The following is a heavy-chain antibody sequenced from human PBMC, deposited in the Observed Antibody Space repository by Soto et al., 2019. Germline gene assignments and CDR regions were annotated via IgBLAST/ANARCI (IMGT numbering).Heavy chain of an antibody. Sequence: GGSLRLSCAACGFTFSSYWMCWVRQAPGKGLEWVANIKQEGSAKYYVDSVKGRFTISRDNAKNSLYLQMNSLRAEDTAVYYCARVDLLRYCSSTSCSRLNYYYYMGVWGKGT. J-gene: IGHJ6*03. CDR1: GFTFSSYW. CDR3: ARVDLLRYCSSTSCSRLNYYYYMGV. CDR2: IKQEGSAK. V-gene: IGHV3-7*01. D-gene: IGHD2-2*01.